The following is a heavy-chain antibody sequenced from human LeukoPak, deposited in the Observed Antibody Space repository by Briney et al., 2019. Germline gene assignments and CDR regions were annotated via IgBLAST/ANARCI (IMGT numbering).Heavy chain of an antibody. J-gene: IGHJ6*02. CDR1: GYTFTGYY. V-gene: IGHV1-2*02. Sequence: ASVKVSCKASGYTFTGYYMRWVRQAPGQGLEWMGWINPNSGGTNYAQKFQGRVTMTRDTSISTAYMELSRLRSDDTAVYYCASSGCSSTSCYAVPDYYYYGMDVWGQGTTVTVSS. D-gene: IGHD2-2*01. CDR3: ASSGCSSTSCYAVPDYYYYGMDV. CDR2: INPNSGGT.